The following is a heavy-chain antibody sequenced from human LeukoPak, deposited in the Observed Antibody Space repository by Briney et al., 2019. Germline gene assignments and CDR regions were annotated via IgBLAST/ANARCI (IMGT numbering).Heavy chain of an antibody. Sequence: SETLSLTCTVSGDSINSFYWSWIRQPPGKGLEWIGYIYYSGSTNYNPSLKSRVTISVDTSKNQFSLKLSSVTAADTAVYYCARGGYDRIHDAFDIWGQGTMVTVSS. CDR3: ARGGYDRIHDAFDI. J-gene: IGHJ3*02. V-gene: IGHV4-59*01. D-gene: IGHD3-22*01. CDR1: GDSINSFY. CDR2: IYYSGST.